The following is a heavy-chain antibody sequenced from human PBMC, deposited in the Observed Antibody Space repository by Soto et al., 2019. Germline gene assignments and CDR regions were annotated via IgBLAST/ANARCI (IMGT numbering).Heavy chain of an antibody. D-gene: IGHD4-17*01. J-gene: IGHJ4*02. CDR1: GGTFSSYT. CDR2: IIPILGIA. CDR3: GGQDYGAKGYYFEN. Sequence: SVKVSCKASGGTFSSYTISWVRQAPGQGLEWMGRIIPILGIANYAQKFQGRVTITADKSTSTAYMKLNSVTAADTAVYFCGGQDYGAKGYYFENWGQGTLVTVSS. V-gene: IGHV1-69*02.